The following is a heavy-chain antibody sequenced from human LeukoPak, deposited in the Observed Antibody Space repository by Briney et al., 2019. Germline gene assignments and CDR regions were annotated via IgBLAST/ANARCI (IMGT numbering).Heavy chain of an antibody. CDR3: ARDNRITSDAFDI. CDR2: IYSGGST. CDR1: GFTVSSNY. D-gene: IGHD2/OR15-2a*01. J-gene: IGHJ3*02. V-gene: IGHV3-53*01. Sequence: GGSLRLSCAASGFTVSSNYMSWVRQAPGKGLEWVSVIYSGGSTYYSDSVKGRFTISRDNSKNTLYLQMNSLRAEDTAVYYCARDNRITSDAFDIWGQGTMVTVSS.